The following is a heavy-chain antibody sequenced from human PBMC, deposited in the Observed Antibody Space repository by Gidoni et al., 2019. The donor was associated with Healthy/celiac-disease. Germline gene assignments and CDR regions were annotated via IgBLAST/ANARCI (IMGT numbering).Heavy chain of an antibody. D-gene: IGHD3-9*01. J-gene: IGHJ4*02. CDR3: ARDRRYDILTGYEDFDY. CDR1: GFTFSSYW. CDR2: IKQDGSEK. V-gene: IGHV3-7*04. Sequence: EVQLVESGGGLVQPGGSLRLSCAASGFTFSSYWMSWVRQAPGKGLEWVANIKQDGSEKYYVDSVKGRFTISRDNAKNSLYLQMNSLRAEDTAVYYCARDRRYDILTGYEDFDYWGQGTLVTVSS.